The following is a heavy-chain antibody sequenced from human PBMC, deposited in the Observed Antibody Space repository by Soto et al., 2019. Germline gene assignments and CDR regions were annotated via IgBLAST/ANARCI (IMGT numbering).Heavy chain of an antibody. CDR2: IMPVFATP. CDR3: ARDKDRQQLGGNYYYIFEV. J-gene: IGHJ6*02. CDR1: GGTFSTSA. D-gene: IGHD3-3*02. V-gene: IGHV1-69*12. Sequence: QVQLMQSGAEVKKPGSSVKVSCKASGGTFSTSAISWVRQAPGEGLEWVGGIMPVFATPDYAQKFQGRVTISADESTTTAYLELTSLTTDDTAVYYCARDKDRQQLGGNYYYIFEVWGQGTAITVSS.